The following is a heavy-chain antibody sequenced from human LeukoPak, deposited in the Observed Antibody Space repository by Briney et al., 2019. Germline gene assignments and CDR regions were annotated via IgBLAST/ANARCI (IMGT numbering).Heavy chain of an antibody. Sequence: GGSLRLSCAASGFTFSNYWMSWVRQAPGKGLEWVSDISGGGATTFYADSVKGRFTISRDNSKNTLYLQLSSLRVEDTAVYYCAKSTGYSTTGRDFDSWGRGTLVTVSS. D-gene: IGHD6-13*01. CDR1: GFTFSNYW. CDR3: AKSTGYSTTGRDFDS. V-gene: IGHV3-23*01. J-gene: IGHJ4*02. CDR2: ISGGGATT.